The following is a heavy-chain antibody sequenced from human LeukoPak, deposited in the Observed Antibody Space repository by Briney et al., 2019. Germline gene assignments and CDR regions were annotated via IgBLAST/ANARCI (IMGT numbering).Heavy chain of an antibody. Sequence: SETLSLTCTVSGGSISSYYWSWIRQPAGKGLEWIGRIYTSGSTNYNPSLKSRVTMSVDTSKNQFSLKLSSVTAADTAVYYCARDGGYVGSGWEDYYYYGMDVWGQGTTVTVSS. V-gene: IGHV4-4*07. CDR1: GGSISSYY. CDR2: IYTSGST. J-gene: IGHJ6*02. D-gene: IGHD6-19*01. CDR3: ARDGGYVGSGWEDYYYYGMDV.